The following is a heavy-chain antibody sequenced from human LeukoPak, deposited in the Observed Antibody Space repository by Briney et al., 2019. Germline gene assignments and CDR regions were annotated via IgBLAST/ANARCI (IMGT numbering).Heavy chain of an antibody. D-gene: IGHD5-18*01. J-gene: IGHJ4*02. CDR1: GFTFSDYT. Sequence: GGSLRLSCAASGFTFSDYTMNWVRQAPGKGLEWVSYIDLSGSTLYYVDSVKGRFTISRDNSKNTLYLQMNSLRAEDTAVYYCAKVRHSYGYNLDYWGQGTLVTVSS. CDR2: IDLSGSTL. CDR3: AKVRHSYGYNLDY. V-gene: IGHV3-23*05.